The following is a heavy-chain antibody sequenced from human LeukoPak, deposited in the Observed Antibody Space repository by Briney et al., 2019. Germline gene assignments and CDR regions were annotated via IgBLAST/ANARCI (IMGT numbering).Heavy chain of an antibody. CDR1: GGSISSGSYY. CDR3: AKTTRIPFFYCSRRHNCNRGAFDI. D-gene: IGHD2/OR15-2a*01. J-gene: IGHJ3*02. CDR2: IYTSGST. V-gene: IGHV4-61*02. Sequence: KPSQTLSLTCTVSGGSISSGSYYWSWIRQPAGKGLEWIGRIYTSGSTNYNPSLKSRVTISVDTSKNQFSLKLSSVTAADTAVYYCAKTTRIPFFYCSRRHNCNRGAFDIWGQGTMVTVSS.